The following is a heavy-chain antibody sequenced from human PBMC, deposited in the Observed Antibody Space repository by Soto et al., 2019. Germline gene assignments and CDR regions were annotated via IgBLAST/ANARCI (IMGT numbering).Heavy chain of an antibody. CDR2: IKQDGSEK. V-gene: IGHV3-7*01. Sequence: GGSLRLSCAASGFTFSSYWMSWVRQAPGRGLEWVANIKQDGSEKYYVDSVKGRFTISRDNAKNSLYLQMNSLRAEDTAVYYCAREGDYAYFDYWGQGTLVTVSS. CDR1: GFTFSSYW. CDR3: AREGDYAYFDY. D-gene: IGHD4-17*01. J-gene: IGHJ4*02.